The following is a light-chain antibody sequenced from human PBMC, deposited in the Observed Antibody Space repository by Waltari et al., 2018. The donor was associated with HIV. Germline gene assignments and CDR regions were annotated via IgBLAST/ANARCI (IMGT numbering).Light chain of an antibody. J-gene: IGKJ1*01. Sequence: DIQMTQSPSSLSASVGDRVTITCRASQNISTYLNWYQHKPGEAPKVLVYGASTLQSGVPSRFSGSGSGTNFTLTISSRQPEDFASYYCQQSYRTPPMTFGQGTKVEIK. CDR2: GAS. V-gene: IGKV1-39*01. CDR1: QNISTY. CDR3: QQSYRTPPMT.